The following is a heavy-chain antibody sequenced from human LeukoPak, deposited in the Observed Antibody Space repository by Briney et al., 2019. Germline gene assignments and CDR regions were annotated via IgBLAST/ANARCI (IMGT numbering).Heavy chain of an antibody. Sequence: GASVKVSCKASGGTFSSYAISWVRQAPGQGLEWMGGIIPIFGTANYAQKFQGRVTITTDESTSTAHMELSSLRSEDTAVYYCARARGIPRSYGNNWFDPWGQGTLVTVSS. CDR1: GGTFSSYA. D-gene: IGHD1-14*01. CDR2: IIPIFGTA. J-gene: IGHJ5*02. CDR3: ARARGIPRSYGNNWFDP. V-gene: IGHV1-69*05.